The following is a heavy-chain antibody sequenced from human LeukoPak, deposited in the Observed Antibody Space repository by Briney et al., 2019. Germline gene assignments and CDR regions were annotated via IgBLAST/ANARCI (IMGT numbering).Heavy chain of an antibody. V-gene: IGHV4-34*01. Sequence: SETLSLTCAVYGGSFSGYYWSWIRQPQGKGLEWIGEINHSGSTNYNPSLKSRVTISVDTSKNQFSLKLSSVTAADTAVYYCARVSIAVAETKAYFDYWGQGTLVTVSS. CDR3: ARVSIAVAETKAYFDY. D-gene: IGHD6-19*01. CDR2: INHSGST. CDR1: GGSFSGYY. J-gene: IGHJ4*02.